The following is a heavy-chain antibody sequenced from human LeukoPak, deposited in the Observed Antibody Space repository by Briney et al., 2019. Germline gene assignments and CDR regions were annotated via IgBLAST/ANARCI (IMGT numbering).Heavy chain of an antibody. CDR1: GDSVSSNSAS. D-gene: IGHD2-2*01. CDR2: TYYRSKWYN. CDR3: AYSSTGKNWFDP. Sequence: SQTLSLTCAISGDSVSSNSASWNWIRQSPSRGLEWLGRTYYRSKWYNDYAVSVKSRVTINPDTSKNQFSLQLNSVTPEDTAVYYCAYSSTGKNWFDPWGQGTLVTVSS. J-gene: IGHJ5*02. V-gene: IGHV6-1*01.